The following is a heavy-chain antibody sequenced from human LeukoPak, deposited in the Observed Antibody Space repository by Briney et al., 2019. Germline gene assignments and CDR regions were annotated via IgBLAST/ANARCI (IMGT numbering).Heavy chain of an antibody. CDR1: GYTLTELS. D-gene: IGHD6-13*01. CDR2: FDPEDGET. CDR3: ATDTPLGSSWYGWFDP. J-gene: IGHJ5*02. V-gene: IGHV1-24*01. Sequence: ASVKVSCKVSGYTLTELSMHWVRQAPGKGLEWMGGFDPEDGETIYAQKFQGRVTMTEDTSTDTAYMELSSLRSEDAAVYYCATDTPLGSSWYGWFDPWGQGTLVTVSS.